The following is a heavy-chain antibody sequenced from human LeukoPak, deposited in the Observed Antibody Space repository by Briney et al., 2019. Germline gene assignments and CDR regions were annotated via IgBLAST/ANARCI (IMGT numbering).Heavy chain of an antibody. D-gene: IGHD6-13*01. CDR3: ARYSSSSWYVAFDI. V-gene: IGHV1-46*01. CDR1: GYTFTSYG. Sequence: ASVKVSCKASGYTFTSYGISWVRQAPGQGLEWMGIINPSGGSTSYAQKFQGRVTMTRDMSTSTVYMELSSLRSEDTAVYYCARYSSSSWYVAFDIWGQGTMVTVSS. J-gene: IGHJ3*02. CDR2: INPSGGST.